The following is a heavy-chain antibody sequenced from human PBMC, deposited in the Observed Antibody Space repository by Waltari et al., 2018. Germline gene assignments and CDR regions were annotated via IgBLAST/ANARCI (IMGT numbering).Heavy chain of an antibody. V-gene: IGHV7-4-1*02. J-gene: IGHJ4*02. CDR3: AKEIKYNSDWYFFFDF. CDR1: GYSFSNYA. CDR2: INTNTGTP. Sequence: QVQLVHYGSELKAPGASVKISCKASGYSFSNYAINWVRQAPGQGLEWMGWINTNTGTPTYAQGFTGNFVFSVDTSVTTAYLQISGLRAEDTAVYYCAKEIKYNSDWYFFFDFWGQGTLVTVSS. D-gene: IGHD6-19*01.